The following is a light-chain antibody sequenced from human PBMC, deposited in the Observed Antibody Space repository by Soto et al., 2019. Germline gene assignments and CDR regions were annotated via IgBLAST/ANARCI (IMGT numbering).Light chain of an antibody. CDR1: SSNIGGNS. V-gene: IGLV1-44*01. CDR2: SDD. CDR3: AAWDDNLNGPV. J-gene: IGLJ2*01. Sequence: QSVLTQPPSASGTPGQRVTISCSGSSSNIGGNSVNWYQHLPGTAPKILMYSDDERPSGVPDRFSGSKSGTSASLAISGLQSEDEADYYCAAWDDNLNGPVFGGGTKLTDL.